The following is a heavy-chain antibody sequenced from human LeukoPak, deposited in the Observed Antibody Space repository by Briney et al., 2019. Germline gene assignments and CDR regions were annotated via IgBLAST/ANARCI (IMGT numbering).Heavy chain of an antibody. V-gene: IGHV3-48*04. J-gene: IGHJ4*02. CDR3: ARDAPDRYNWNDVTDY. D-gene: IGHD1-20*01. CDR2: ISSSSSTI. CDR1: GFTFSSYS. Sequence: PGGSLRLSCAASGFTFSSYSMNWVRQAPGKGLEWVSYISSSSSTIYYADSVKGRFTISRDNAKNSLYLQMNSLRAEDTALYYCARDAPDRYNWNDVTDYWGQGTLVTVSS.